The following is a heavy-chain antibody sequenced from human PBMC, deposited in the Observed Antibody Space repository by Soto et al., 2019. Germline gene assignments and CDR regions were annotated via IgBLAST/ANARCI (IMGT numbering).Heavy chain of an antibody. CDR1: GGSISSGGYY. CDR3: ARRMITFGGVIVHYFDY. CDR2: IYYSGST. D-gene: IGHD3-16*02. V-gene: IGHV4-31*03. Sequence: QVQLQESGPGLVKPSQTLSLTCTVSGGSISSGGYYWSWIRQHPGKGLEWIGYIYYSGSTYYNPSLKSRVTISVDTSKNQFSLKLSSVTAADTAVYYCARRMITFGGVIVHYFDYWGQGTLVTVSS. J-gene: IGHJ4*02.